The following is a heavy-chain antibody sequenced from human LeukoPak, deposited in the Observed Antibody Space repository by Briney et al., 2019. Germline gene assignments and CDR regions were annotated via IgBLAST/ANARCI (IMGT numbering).Heavy chain of an antibody. CDR2: ITPILGTT. CDR3: ARLGMGDP. CDR1: GGTFRSYV. Sequence: SSVKVSCKTSGGTFRSYVISWVRQAPGEGLEWMGGITPILGTTNYAQKFQGRVTISADESTSTAFMELSSLRPEDTAVCYCARLGMGDPWGQGTLVTVSS. J-gene: IGHJ5*02. D-gene: IGHD1-26*01. V-gene: IGHV1-69*01.